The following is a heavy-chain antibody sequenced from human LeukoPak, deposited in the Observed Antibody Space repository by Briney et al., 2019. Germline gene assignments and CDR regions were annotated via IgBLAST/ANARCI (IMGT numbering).Heavy chain of an antibody. CDR2: IYYTGST. CDR1: GGSISSSH. D-gene: IGHD1-26*01. CDR3: ARDVGATTSYFDY. J-gene: IGHJ4*02. Sequence: SETLSLTCSVSGGSISSSHWNLIRQPPGKGLEWIGYIYYTGSTNYNPSLKSRVTISLDTSKNQFSLRLSSVTAADTAVYYCARDVGATTSYFDYWGQGTLVTVSS. V-gene: IGHV4-59*12.